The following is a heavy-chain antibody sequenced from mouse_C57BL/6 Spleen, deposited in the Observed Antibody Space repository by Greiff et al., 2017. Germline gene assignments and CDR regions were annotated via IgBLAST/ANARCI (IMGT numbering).Heavy chain of an antibody. CDR1: GFTFSSYG. CDR3: ARNEEEHDY. V-gene: IGHV5-6*01. Sequence: EVKLVESGGDLVKPGGSLKLSCAASGFTFSSYGMSWVRQTPDKRLEWVATISSGGSYTYYPDSVKGRFTISRDNAKNTLYLQMSSLESEDTAMYYCARNEEEHDYWGQGATLTVDS. CDR2: ISSGGSYT. J-gene: IGHJ2*01.